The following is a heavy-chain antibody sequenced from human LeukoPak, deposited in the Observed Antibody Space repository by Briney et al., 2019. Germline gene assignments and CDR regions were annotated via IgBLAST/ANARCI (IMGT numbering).Heavy chain of an antibody. Sequence: GGSLRLSCAASGFTFSSFWMNWVRQAPGKGLEWVANIKQDGSENYCVDSVKGRFTISRDNAKNSLYLQMNSLRAEDTAVYYCARGDDYGDSFDYWGQGTLVTVSS. CDR1: GFTFSSFW. V-gene: IGHV3-7*01. J-gene: IGHJ4*02. CDR3: ARGDDYGDSFDY. CDR2: IKQDGSEN. D-gene: IGHD4-17*01.